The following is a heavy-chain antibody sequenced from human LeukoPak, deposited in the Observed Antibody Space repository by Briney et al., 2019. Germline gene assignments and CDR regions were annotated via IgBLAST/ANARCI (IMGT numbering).Heavy chain of an antibody. Sequence: ASVKLSCKPSGYTFTGYYMHWVRQAPGQGLEWMGWINSNSGGTKYAQNFQDRVTMTRDTSISTAYMELSMLTSDDTAVYYCARKGDDGYNFDYWGQGTLVTVSS. V-gene: IGHV1-2*02. J-gene: IGHJ4*02. CDR2: INSNSGGT. CDR1: GYTFTGYY. D-gene: IGHD5-24*01. CDR3: ARKGDDGYNFDY.